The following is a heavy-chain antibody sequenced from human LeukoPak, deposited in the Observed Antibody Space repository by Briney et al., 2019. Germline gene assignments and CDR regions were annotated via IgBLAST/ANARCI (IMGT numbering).Heavy chain of an antibody. Sequence: GGSLRLSCAASGFTFSNAWMSWVRQAPGKGLEWVGRIKSKTDGGTTDYAAPVKGRFTISREDSKNTLYLQMNSLKTEDTAVYYCTAGGPYCGMDVWGQGTTVTVSS. CDR3: TAGGPYCGMDV. CDR2: IKSKTDGGTT. J-gene: IGHJ6*02. CDR1: GFTFSNAW. V-gene: IGHV3-15*01.